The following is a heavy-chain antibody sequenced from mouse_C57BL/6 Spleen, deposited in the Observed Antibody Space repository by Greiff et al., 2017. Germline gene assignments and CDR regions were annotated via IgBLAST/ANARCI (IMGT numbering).Heavy chain of an antibody. D-gene: IGHD2-1*01. CDR2: ISDGGSYT. J-gene: IGHJ1*03. V-gene: IGHV5-4*01. CDR3: ARERGNYVWDFDV. Sequence: EVKLQESGGGLVKPGGSLKLSCAASGFTFSSYAMSWVRQTPEKRLEWVATISDGGSYTYYPDNVKGRFTISRANAKNNLYLQLSHLKSEDTAMYYCARERGNYVWDFDVWGTGTTVTVSS. CDR1: GFTFSSYA.